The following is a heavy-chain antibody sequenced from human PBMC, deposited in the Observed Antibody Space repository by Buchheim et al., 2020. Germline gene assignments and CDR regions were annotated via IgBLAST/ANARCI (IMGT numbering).Heavy chain of an antibody. J-gene: IGHJ4*02. V-gene: IGHV3-30-3*01. CDR1: GFIFSIYA. CDR3: ARDLAVALDY. Sequence: QVQLVESGGGVVQPGRSLRLLCAVSGFIFSIYAMHWARQAPGKGLEWGAVLSYDGSNKYYADSVKGRFTICRDHSKNTLYLQMNSLRAEDTAVYYWARDLAVALDYWGQGTL. CDR2: LSYDGSNK. D-gene: IGHD6-19*01.